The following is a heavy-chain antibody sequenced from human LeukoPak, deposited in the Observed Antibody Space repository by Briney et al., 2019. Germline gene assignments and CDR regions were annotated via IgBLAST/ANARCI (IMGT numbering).Heavy chain of an antibody. CDR2: ISGSGGST. Sequence: GGSLRLSCAASGFTFSSYAMSWVRQAPGKGLEWVSAISGSGGSTYYADSVKGRFTISRDNSKNTLYLQMNSLRAEDTAVYYCAKVGYYDSSGYSSPYYFDYWGRGTLVTVSS. J-gene: IGHJ4*02. CDR1: GFTFSSYA. V-gene: IGHV3-23*01. CDR3: AKVGYYDSSGYSSPYYFDY. D-gene: IGHD3-22*01.